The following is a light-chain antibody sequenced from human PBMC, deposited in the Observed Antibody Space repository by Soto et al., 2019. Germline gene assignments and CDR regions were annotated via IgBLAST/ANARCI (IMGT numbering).Light chain of an antibody. CDR1: NSNIGSAI. CDR2: RNN. J-gene: IGLJ2*01. Sequence: QSVLTQPPSASGTPGQTVSISCSGTNSNIGSAIINWYQQLPETAPKLLIYRNNQRPSGVPDRFSGSKSGTSASLAITGLQSEDEADYYCCAAWDDSLIGPVFGGGTKLTVL. V-gene: IGLV1-44*01. CDR3: AAWDDSLIGPV.